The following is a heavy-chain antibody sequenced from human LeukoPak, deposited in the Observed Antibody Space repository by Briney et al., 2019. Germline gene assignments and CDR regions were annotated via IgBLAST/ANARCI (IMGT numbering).Heavy chain of an antibody. CDR2: ISSRSIYI. CDR1: GFTFSSYS. J-gene: IGHJ4*02. CDR3: ARTYAGNSHFDY. V-gene: IGHV3-21*01. Sequence: GGSLRLSCAASGFTFSSYSMNWVRQAPGKGLEWVSSISSRSIYIYYADSVKGRFTISRDNAKNSLYLQMNSLRAEDTAVYYCARTYAGNSHFDYWGQGTLVTVSS. D-gene: IGHD4-23*01.